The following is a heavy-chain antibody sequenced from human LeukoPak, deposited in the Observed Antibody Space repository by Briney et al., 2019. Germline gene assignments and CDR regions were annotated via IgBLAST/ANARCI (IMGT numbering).Heavy chain of an antibody. J-gene: IGHJ4*02. Sequence: GGSLRLSCAASGSTLTSKHMSWVRQTPGQGRLEWVSVIYNDGRTFYTGSVTGRFTISRDNSKNTLYLQMNSLRAEDTAVYYCAKGGSDYDDHGYSFDYWGQGALVTVSS. D-gene: IGHD1-26*01. CDR1: GSTLTSKH. CDR2: IYNDGRT. CDR3: AKGGSDYDDHGYSFDY. V-gene: IGHV3-66*01.